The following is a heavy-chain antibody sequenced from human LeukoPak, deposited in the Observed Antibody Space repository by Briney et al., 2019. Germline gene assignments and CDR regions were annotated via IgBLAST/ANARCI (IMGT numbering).Heavy chain of an antibody. D-gene: IGHD2-15*01. J-gene: IGHJ5*02. V-gene: IGHV1-69*05. Sequence: SVKVSCKASGGTFSSYAISWVRQAPGQGLEWMGGIIPIFGTADYAQKFRGRVTITTDESTSTAYMELSSLRSEDTAVYYCARGSYCSGGSCYFNWFDPWGQGTLVTVSS. CDR3: ARGSYCSGGSCYFNWFDP. CDR2: IIPIFGTA. CDR1: GGTFSSYA.